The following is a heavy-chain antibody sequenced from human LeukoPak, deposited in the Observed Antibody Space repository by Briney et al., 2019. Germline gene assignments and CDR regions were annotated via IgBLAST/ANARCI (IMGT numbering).Heavy chain of an antibody. CDR1: GYTFTGYY. D-gene: IGHD3-10*01. CDR2: INPNSGGT. Sequence: ASVKVSCKASGYTFTGYYMHWVRQAPGQGLEWMGWINPNSGGTNYAQQFQGRVTMTSDTSISTAYMELSRLRSDETAVYYCARETVRGVCYYYYYMDVWGKGTTVTVSS. J-gene: IGHJ6*03. V-gene: IGHV1-2*02. CDR3: ARETVRGVCYYYYYMDV.